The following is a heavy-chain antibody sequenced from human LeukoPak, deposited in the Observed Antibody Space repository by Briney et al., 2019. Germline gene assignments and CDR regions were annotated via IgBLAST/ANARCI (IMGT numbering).Heavy chain of an antibody. CDR3: ARDRGKGIQLWLRDFDY. CDR2: IYYSGST. D-gene: IGHD5-18*01. V-gene: IGHV4-59*12. CDR1: GGSIRSYY. Sequence: SETLSLTCTVSGGSIRSYYWSWIRQPPGKGLEWIGYIYYSGSTIYNPSLKSRVTISVDTSKNQFSLKLSSVTAADTAVYYCARDRGKGIQLWLRDFDYWGQGTLVTVSS. J-gene: IGHJ4*02.